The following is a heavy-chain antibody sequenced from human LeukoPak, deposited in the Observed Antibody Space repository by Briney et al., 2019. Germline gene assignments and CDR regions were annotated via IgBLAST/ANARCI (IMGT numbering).Heavy chain of an antibody. V-gene: IGHV1-18*01. CDR1: GYTFTSYG. CDR2: ISAYNGNT. Sequence: ASVKVSCKASGYTFTSYGISWVRQAPGQGLEWMGWISAYNGNTNYAQKLQGRVTMTTDTSTSTAYMELRSLRSDDTAVYYCARGIAAPYYYYYYGMDVWGQGTTVTASS. J-gene: IGHJ6*02. CDR3: ARGIAAPYYYYYYGMDV. D-gene: IGHD6-6*01.